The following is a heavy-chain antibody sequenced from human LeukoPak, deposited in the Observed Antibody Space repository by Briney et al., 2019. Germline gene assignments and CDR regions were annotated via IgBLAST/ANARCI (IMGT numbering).Heavy chain of an antibody. D-gene: IGHD3-16*02. V-gene: IGHV1-18*01. CDR2: ISPYNGNT. J-gene: IGHJ4*02. CDR1: GYTFTSYG. CDR3: ARDSRLGDLSPFDY. Sequence: ASVKVSCRASGYTFTSYGISWVRQAPGQGLKWMGWISPYNGNTKYAQKLQGRVTMTTDTSTSTAYMELWSLRSDDTAVYYCARDSRLGDLSPFDYWGQGTLVTVSS.